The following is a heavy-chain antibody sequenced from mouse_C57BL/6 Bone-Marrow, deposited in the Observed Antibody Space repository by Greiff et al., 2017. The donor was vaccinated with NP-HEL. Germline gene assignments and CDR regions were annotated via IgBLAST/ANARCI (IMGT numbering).Heavy chain of an antibody. CDR1: GFTFSNYW. CDR3: TDYYGSSYYWYFDV. J-gene: IGHJ1*03. CDR2: IRLKSDNYAT. V-gene: IGHV6-3*01. Sequence: EVKLMESGGGLVQPGGSMKLSCVASGFTFSNYWMNWVRQSPEKGLEWVAQIRLKSDNYATHYAESVKGRFTISRDDSKSSVYLQMNNLRAEDTGIYYCTDYYGSSYYWYFDVWGTGTTVTVSS. D-gene: IGHD1-1*01.